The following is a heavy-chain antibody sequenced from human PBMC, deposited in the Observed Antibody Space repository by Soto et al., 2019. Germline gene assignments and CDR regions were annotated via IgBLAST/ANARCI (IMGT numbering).Heavy chain of an antibody. Sequence: QVQLVESGGGVVQPGRSLRLSCAASGFTFSDYGMHWVRQAPGKGLEWVAVVFYDSSKTYYADSVKGRFTISRDNSKNTMGLQRNSLRAEDTAVYYCTKDIKSTYFDYWGQGTVVTVSS. CDR2: VFYDSSKT. CDR3: TKDIKSTYFDY. CDR1: GFTFSDYG. D-gene: IGHD1-20*01. J-gene: IGHJ4*02. V-gene: IGHV3-33*06.